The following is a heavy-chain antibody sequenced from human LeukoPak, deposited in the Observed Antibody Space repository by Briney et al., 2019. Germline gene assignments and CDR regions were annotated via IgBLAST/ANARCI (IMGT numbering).Heavy chain of an antibody. CDR2: INPNGGDT. CDR3: ARGRVVKNASDILTGH. CDR1: GYTFTGYY. V-gene: IGHV1-2*02. Sequence: GASVKVSCKASGYTFTGYYMHWVRQAPGQGLEWMGWINPNGGDTNYPQKFQGRVTMTTDTSITTAYMELSGLRSDDTALYYCARGRVVKNASDILTGHWGQGTLVTVSS. D-gene: IGHD3-9*01. J-gene: IGHJ4*02.